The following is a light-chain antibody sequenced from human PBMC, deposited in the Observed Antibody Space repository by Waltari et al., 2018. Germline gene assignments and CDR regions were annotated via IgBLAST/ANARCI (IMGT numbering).Light chain of an antibody. CDR1: QSISTW. CDR2: KAS. V-gene: IGKV1-5*03. CDR3: QQYNSDSHS. J-gene: IGKJ2*01. Sequence: DIQMTQSPSSLSASVGDKVTITCRASQSISTWLAWFQLKPGKAPKLLIYKASNLESGVPSRFSGSGSGIEFTLTISSLLPEDFATYYCQQYNSDSHSFGQGTRLEIK.